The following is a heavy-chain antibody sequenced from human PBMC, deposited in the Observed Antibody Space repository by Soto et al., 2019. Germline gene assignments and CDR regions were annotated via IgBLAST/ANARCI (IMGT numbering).Heavy chain of an antibody. D-gene: IGHD3-10*01. CDR3: AGSSGGSGKLWNYYGMDV. CDR2: ISSGSSYI. CDR1: GFTFSSYS. V-gene: IGHV3-21*06. J-gene: IGHJ6*02. Sequence: EVQLVESGGGLVKPGGSLRLSCAASGFTFSSYSMNWVRQAPGKGLEWVSSISSGSSYIYYADSVKGRFTISRDNAKNSLYLQMNSRRDEDTAVYYCAGSSGGSGKLWNYYGMDVWGQGTTVTVSS.